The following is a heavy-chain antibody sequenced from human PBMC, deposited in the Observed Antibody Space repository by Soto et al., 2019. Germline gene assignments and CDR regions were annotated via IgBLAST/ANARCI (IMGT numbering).Heavy chain of an antibody. V-gene: IGHV4-31*03. J-gene: IGHJ5*02. D-gene: IGHD6-13*01. CDR1: GGSISSGGYY. CDR3: ALDLQRAAAGSVVGTDP. Sequence: QVQLQESGPGLVKPSQTLSLTCPVSGGSISSGGYYWSWIRQHPGKGLEWIGYIYYSGSTYYNPYRKSRVTISVDTSKNQFSLKLSTVTAADTAVYYCALDLQRAAAGSVVGTDPWGQGTLVTVSS. CDR2: IYYSGST.